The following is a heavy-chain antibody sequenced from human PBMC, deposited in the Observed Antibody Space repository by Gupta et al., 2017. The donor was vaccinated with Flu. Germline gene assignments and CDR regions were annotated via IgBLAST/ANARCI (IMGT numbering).Heavy chain of an antibody. J-gene: IGHJ6*02. CDR3: ARDPRITIFGVVINLGYYYGMDV. D-gene: IGHD3-3*01. CDR1: GGTFSSYA. V-gene: IGHV1-69*06. CDR2: IIPIFGTA. Sequence: QVQLVQSGAELKKPGSSVKVSCKASGGTFSSYAISWVRPAPGQGFEWMGGIIPIFGTANYAQKFQGRVTITADKSTSTAYMELSSLRSEDTAVYYCARDPRITIFGVVINLGYYYGMDVWGQGTTVTVSS.